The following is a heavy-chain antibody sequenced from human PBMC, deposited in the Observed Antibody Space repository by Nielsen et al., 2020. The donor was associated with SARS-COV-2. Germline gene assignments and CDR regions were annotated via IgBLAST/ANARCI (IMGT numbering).Heavy chain of an antibody. CDR3: ATQADGYKSPYDY. CDR2: IGAGGDNI. Sequence: GGSLRLSCAASGIGFSSYEMNWVRQAPGKGLEWVSIIGAGGDNIYYADSVKGRFTISRDNSKNTLYLQINSLRADDTAVYYCATQADGYKSPYDYWGQGTLFTVSS. D-gene: IGHD3-10*01. CDR1: GIGFSSYE. V-gene: IGHV3-23*01. J-gene: IGHJ4*02.